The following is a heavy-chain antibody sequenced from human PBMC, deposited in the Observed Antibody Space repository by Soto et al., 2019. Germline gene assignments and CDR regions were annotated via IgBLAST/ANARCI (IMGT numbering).Heavy chain of an antibody. CDR1: GDTFTIYA. CDR2: INAGNGNT. J-gene: IGHJ4*02. Sequence: GASVKVSCKASGDTFTIYAMHWVRQAPGQRLEWMGWINAGNGNTKYSQKFQGRVTITRDTSASTAYMELSSLRSEDTAVYYCARDLGVGAASDYWGQGTLVTVS. D-gene: IGHD1-26*01. V-gene: IGHV1-3*01. CDR3: ARDLGVGAASDY.